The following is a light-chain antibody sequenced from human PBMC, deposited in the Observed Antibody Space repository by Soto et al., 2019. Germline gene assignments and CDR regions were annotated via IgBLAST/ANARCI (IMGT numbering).Light chain of an antibody. V-gene: IGLV2-14*01. CDR2: EVT. Sequence: QSVLTQPASVSGSPGQSITISCTGTSSDVGGYNYVSWYQRHPGKAPKLIIYEVTSRPSEISYRFSGSKSGHTAYLTISWLQTDDQADYYCSSYSTSTTRLLFGGGTKVTVL. J-gene: IGLJ3*02. CDR3: SSYSTSTTRLL. CDR1: SSDVGGYNY.